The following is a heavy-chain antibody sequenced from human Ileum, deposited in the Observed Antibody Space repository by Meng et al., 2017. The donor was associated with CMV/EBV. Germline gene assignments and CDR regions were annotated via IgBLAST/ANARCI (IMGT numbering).Heavy chain of an antibody. CDR3: ERSIAAASHPFDY. CDR2: INPDNGGT. V-gene: IGHV1-2*02. Sequence: QRWCHAAAVKEPGASVKAACKASGNTFTGSYIHCVRQAPGQGLEWMGWINPDNGGTNFAQTFQGRVTMTRDTSIRTAYMELSRLTSDDTAVYFCERSIAAASHPFDYWGQGTLVTVSS. J-gene: IGHJ4*02. D-gene: IGHD6-13*01. CDR1: GNTFTGSY.